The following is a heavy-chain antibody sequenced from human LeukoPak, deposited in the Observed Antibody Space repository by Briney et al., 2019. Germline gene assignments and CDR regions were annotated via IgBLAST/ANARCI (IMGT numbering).Heavy chain of an antibody. J-gene: IGHJ4*02. CDR2: IYYSGST. CDR3: ARDPGYCSGGSCYFDY. Sequence: SETLSLTCTASGGSISSHYWSWIRQPPGKGLEWIGYIYYSGSTNYNPSLKSRVTISVDTSKNQFSLKLSSVTAADTAVYYCARDPGYCSGGSCYFDYWGQGTLVTVSS. D-gene: IGHD2-15*01. V-gene: IGHV4-59*11. CDR1: GGSISSHY.